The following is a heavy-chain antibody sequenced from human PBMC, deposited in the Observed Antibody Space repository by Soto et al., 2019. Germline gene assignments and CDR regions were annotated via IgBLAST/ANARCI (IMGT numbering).Heavy chain of an antibody. CDR1: GSSITFGGCA. V-gene: IGHV4-30-2*01. CDR3: ARGGGSDSFDY. Sequence: SETQSLTSPVSGSSITFGGCAWSWIRQTPGKGLEWIGYINHLETTFYNPSFESRLTLSIDRAKNQFSLKLHSMSAADRAVYFCARGGGSDSFDYWGQGILVPAPQ. CDR2: INHLETT. J-gene: IGHJ4*02. D-gene: IGHD1-26*01.